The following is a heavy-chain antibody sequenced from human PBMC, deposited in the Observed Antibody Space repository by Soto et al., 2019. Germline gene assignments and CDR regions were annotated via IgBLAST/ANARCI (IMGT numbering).Heavy chain of an antibody. D-gene: IGHD3-22*01. CDR2: INAGNGNT. J-gene: IGHJ6*02. Sequence: ASVKVSCKASGYTFTSYAMHWVLQAPGQRLEWMGWINAGNGNTKYSQKFQGRVTITRDTSASTAYMELSSLRSEDTAVYYCEREGFGYNWFYYYYYGMAVCGQGTTVTVSS. V-gene: IGHV1-3*01. CDR1: GYTFTSYA. CDR3: EREGFGYNWFYYYYYGMAV.